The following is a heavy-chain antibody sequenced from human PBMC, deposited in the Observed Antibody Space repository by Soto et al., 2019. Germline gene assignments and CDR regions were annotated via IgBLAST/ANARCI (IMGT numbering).Heavy chain of an antibody. CDR2: VSGPDGAT. V-gene: IGHV3-23*01. Sequence: EVQLLESGGGLVQPGGSLRLSCAASGFTFSTHAMSWVRQAPGKGLEWVSAVSGPDGATYYTDSVKGRFTISRDSAKNSLYLQMNSLRAEETAVYYCANPVDISRGNSLDIWGQVTTVTVSS. CDR1: GFTFSTHA. D-gene: IGHD2-15*01. J-gene: IGHJ3*02. CDR3: ANPVDISRGNSLDI.